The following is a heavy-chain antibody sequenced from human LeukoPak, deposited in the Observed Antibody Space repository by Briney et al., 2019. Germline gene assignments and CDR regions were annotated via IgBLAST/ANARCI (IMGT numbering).Heavy chain of an antibody. V-gene: IGHV3-66*01. CDR2: IYSGGST. J-gene: IGHJ4*02. CDR3: ARVAMSDSSGYCDY. D-gene: IGHD3-22*01. CDR1: GFTVSSNY. Sequence: QSGGSLRLSCAASGFTVSSNYMSWVRQAPGKGLEWVSVIYSGGSTYYADSVKGRFTISRDNSKNTLYLQMNSLRAEDTAVYYCARVAMSDSSGYCDYWGQGTLVTVSS.